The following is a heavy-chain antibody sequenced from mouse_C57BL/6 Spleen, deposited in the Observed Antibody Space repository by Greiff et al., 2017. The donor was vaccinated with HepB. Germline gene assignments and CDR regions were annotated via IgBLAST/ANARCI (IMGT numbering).Heavy chain of an antibody. V-gene: IGHV1-82*01. CDR2: IYPGDGDT. D-gene: IGHD4-1*01. J-gene: IGHJ4*01. CDR3: ARGANWDGGAMDY. Sequence: VQLQQSGPELVKPGASVKISCKASGYAFSSSWMNWVKQRPGKGLEWIGRIYPGDGDTNYNGKFKGKATLTADKSSSTAYMQLSSLTSEDSAVYVCARGANWDGGAMDYWGQGTSVTVSS. CDR1: GYAFSSSW.